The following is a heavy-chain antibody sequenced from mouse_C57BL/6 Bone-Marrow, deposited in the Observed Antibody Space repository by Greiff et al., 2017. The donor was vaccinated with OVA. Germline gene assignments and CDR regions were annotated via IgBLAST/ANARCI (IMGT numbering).Heavy chain of an antibody. D-gene: IGHD1-1*01. Sequence: VKLQQPGAELVRPGSSVKLSCKASGYTFTSYWMHWVKQRPIQGLEWIGNIDPSDSETHYNQKFKDKATLTVDKSSSTAYMQLSSLTSEDSAVYYCARETTVAVDYWGQGTTLTVSS. CDR3: ARETTVAVDY. CDR1: GYTFTSYW. V-gene: IGHV1-52*01. J-gene: IGHJ2*01. CDR2: IDPSDSET.